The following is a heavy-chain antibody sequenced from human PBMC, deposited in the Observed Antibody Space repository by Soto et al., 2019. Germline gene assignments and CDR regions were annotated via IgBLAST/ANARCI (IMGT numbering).Heavy chain of an antibody. V-gene: IGHV1-2*04. CDR1: GYTFTGYY. J-gene: IGHJ3*02. CDR3: ARETTYIWGSYRDHDAFDI. CDR2: INPNSGGT. D-gene: IGHD3-16*02. Sequence: GASVKVSCKASGYTFTGYYMHWVRQAPGQGLEWMGWINPNSGGTNYAQKFQGWVTMTRDTSISTAYMELSRLRSDDTAVYYCARETTYIWGSYRDHDAFDIWGQGTMVTVSS.